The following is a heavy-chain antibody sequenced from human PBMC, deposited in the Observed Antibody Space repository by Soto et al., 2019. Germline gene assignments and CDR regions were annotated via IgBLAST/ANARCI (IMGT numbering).Heavy chain of an antibody. CDR2: IIPILGTP. D-gene: IGHD2-21*01. CDR3: AILCLDGDS. Sequence: QVQLVQSGAEVQKPGSSVNVSCKASGDTPSTYAISWVRQAPGQGLEWMGGIIPILGTPNSAQRFQGKITISADTSTRTTYKELNYVTSEDTAMFYWAILCLDGDSWGQGTLVIVS. CDR1: GDTPSTYA. J-gene: IGHJ4*02. V-gene: IGHV1-69*14.